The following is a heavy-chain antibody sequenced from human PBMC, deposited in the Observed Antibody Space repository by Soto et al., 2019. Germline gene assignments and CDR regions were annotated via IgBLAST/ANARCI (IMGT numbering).Heavy chain of an antibody. CDR3: ARDGSYSYLYYGMDV. CDR1: GFTFSSYS. J-gene: IGHJ6*02. CDR2: ISSSSSYI. V-gene: IGHV3-21*01. Sequence: LRLSCAASGFTFSSYSMNWVRQAPGKGLEWVSSISSSSSYIYYADSVKGRFTISRDNAKNSLYLQMNSLRAEDTAVYYCARDGSYSYLYYGMDVWGPGTTVTVSS. D-gene: IGHD2-15*01.